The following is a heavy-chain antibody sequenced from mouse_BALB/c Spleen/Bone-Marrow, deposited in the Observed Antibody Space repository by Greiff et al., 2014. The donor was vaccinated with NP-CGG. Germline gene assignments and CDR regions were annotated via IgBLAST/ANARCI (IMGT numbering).Heavy chain of an antibody. CDR3: TSFDY. J-gene: IGHJ2*01. Sequence: LQQPGSELVRPGASVKLSCKASGYTFTSYWMPWVQQRHGKGLEWIGTIYTGSGSTNYDEKFKSKCTLTVDTSSITAYMHLSSLTSEDSAVYYCTSFDYWGQGTTLTVSS. CDR2: IYTGSGST. V-gene: IGHV1S22*01. CDR1: GYTFTSYW.